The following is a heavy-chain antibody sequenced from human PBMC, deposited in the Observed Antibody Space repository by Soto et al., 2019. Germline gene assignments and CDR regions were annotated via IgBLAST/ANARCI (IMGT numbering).Heavy chain of an antibody. CDR1: GYTFTSYA. J-gene: IGHJ3*02. Sequence: EASVKVSCKASGYTFTSYAMHWVRQAPGQRLEWMGWINAGNGNTKYSQKFQGRVTITRDTSASTAYMELSSLRSEDTAVYYCARDLMITFGGVSRSGAFDIWGQGTMVTVSS. CDR3: ARDLMITFGGVSRSGAFDI. V-gene: IGHV1-3*01. CDR2: INAGNGNT. D-gene: IGHD3-16*01.